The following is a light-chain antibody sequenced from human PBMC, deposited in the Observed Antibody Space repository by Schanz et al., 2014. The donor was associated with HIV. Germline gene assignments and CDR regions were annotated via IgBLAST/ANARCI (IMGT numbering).Light chain of an antibody. V-gene: IGLV1-40*01. CDR3: GAYTFASTPYL. CDR2: GNT. Sequence: QSVLTQPPSVSGAPGQRVTISCTGSRSNIGAGYDVHWYQHLPGTAPKLLIYGNTNRPSGVPDRFSGSKSGTAASLAISGLQAEDEADYYCGAYTFASTPYLFGSGTKLTVL. J-gene: IGLJ1*01. CDR1: RSNIGAGYD.